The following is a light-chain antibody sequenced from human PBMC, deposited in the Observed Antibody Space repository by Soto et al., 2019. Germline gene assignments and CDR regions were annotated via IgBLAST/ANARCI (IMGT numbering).Light chain of an antibody. J-gene: IGKJ4*01. CDR2: AAS. CDR3: QQSYSTPHT. V-gene: IGKV1-39*01. Sequence: DIQMTQSQSSLSASVGDRVTITCRASQSISSYLNWYQQKPGKAPKLLIYAASSLQSGVPSRFSGSGSGTDFTLTISSLQPEEFATYYCQQSYSTPHTFGGGTKVEIK. CDR1: QSISSY.